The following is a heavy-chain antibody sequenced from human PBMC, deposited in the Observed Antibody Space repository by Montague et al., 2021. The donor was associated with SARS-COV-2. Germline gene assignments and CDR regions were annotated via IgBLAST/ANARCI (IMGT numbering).Heavy chain of an antibody. Sequence: SETLSLTCAVYGGSFSGYYWCWIRQPPGKGLEWIGEINHSGSTNYNPSLTSRVTITVDTSKNQFSLKLSSVTAADTAVYYCASPPYGVAPYYFDYWGQGTLVTVSS. V-gene: IGHV4-34*01. J-gene: IGHJ4*02. CDR2: INHSGST. CDR3: ASPPYGVAPYYFDY. CDR1: GGSFSGYY. D-gene: IGHD3-3*01.